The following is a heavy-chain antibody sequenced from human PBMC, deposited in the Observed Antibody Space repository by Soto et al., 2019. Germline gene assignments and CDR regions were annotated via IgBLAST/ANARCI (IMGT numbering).Heavy chain of an antibody. CDR1: GFTFSTYA. Sequence: GGYLRLSCAASGFTFSTYAMSWVRQAPGKGLEWVSAISGSAEITYYADSVKGRFTISRDNSINMLYLQMNSLRTEDTAVYYCVYSRGYGVFDAYEFWGQGAMFSL. D-gene: IGHD2-21*01. CDR2: ISGSAEIT. V-gene: IGHV3-23*01. J-gene: IGHJ3*01. CDR3: VYSRGYGVFDAYEF.